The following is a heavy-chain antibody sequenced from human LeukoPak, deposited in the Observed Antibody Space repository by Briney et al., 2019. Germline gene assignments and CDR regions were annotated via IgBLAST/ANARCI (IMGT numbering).Heavy chain of an antibody. CDR2: IIPIFGTA. Sequence: SVKVSCKASGGTFSSYAISWVRQAPGQGLEWMGGIIPIFGTANYAQKFQGRVTITADKSTSTAYMELSSLRSEDTAVYYCAREEWNLQYSGYDWTCYFDYWGQGTLVTVSS. D-gene: IGHD5-12*01. CDR1: GGTFSSYA. V-gene: IGHV1-69*06. J-gene: IGHJ4*02. CDR3: AREEWNLQYSGYDWTCYFDY.